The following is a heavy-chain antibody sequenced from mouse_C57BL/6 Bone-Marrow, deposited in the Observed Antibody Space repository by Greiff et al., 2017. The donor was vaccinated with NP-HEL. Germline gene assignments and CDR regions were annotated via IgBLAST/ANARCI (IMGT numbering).Heavy chain of an antibody. CDR1: GYTFTSYG. CDR3: ARSALIYYDYDVRPYAMDY. Sequence: VKLQQSGAELARPGASVKLSCKASGYTFTSYGISWVKQRTGQGLEWIGEIYPRSGNTYYTEKFKGKATLTADKSSSTAYMELRSLTSEDSAVYFCARSALIYYDYDVRPYAMDYWGQGTSVTVSS. V-gene: IGHV1-81*01. D-gene: IGHD2-4*01. CDR2: IYPRSGNT. J-gene: IGHJ4*01.